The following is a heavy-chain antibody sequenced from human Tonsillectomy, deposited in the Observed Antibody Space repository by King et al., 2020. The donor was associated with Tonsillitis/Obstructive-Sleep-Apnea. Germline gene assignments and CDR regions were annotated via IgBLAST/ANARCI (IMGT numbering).Heavy chain of an antibody. CDR3: AHMGSTGWELLQGSFDY. CDR2: IYWDDDK. D-gene: IGHD1-26*01. CDR1: GFSLSTSGVG. Sequence: FTLKESGPTLVKPTQTLTLTCTFSGFSLSTSGVGVGWIRQPPGKALEWLALIYWDDDKRYSPSLKSRLTITKDTSKNQVVLTMTNMDPVDTATYYCAHMGSTGWELLQGSFDYWGQGTLVTVSS. J-gene: IGHJ4*02. V-gene: IGHV2-5*02.